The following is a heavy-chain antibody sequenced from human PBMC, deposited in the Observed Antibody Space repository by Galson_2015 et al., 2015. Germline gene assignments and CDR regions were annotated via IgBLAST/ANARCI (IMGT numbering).Heavy chain of an antibody. D-gene: IGHD1-26*01. V-gene: IGHV1-46*01. Sequence: SVKVSCKASGYTFTSYYMHWVRQAPGQGLEWMGIINPSGGSTSYAQKFQGRVTMARDTSTSTVYMELSSLRSEDTAVYYCASGEGSEWELPPRQDHYYYMDVWGKGTTVTVSS. CDR1: GYTFTSYY. J-gene: IGHJ6*03. CDR3: ASGEGSEWELPPRQDHYYYMDV. CDR2: INPSGGST.